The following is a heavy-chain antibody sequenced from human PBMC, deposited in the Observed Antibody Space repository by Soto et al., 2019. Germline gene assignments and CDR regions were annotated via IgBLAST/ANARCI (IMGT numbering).Heavy chain of an antibody. D-gene: IGHD6-13*01. CDR2: LYDGGTT. V-gene: IGHV3-53*02. CDR1: GFTVSSTY. CDR3: ARHPPTSSWPTALDY. Sequence: EVQLVETGGGWIQPGGSLKLSCAASGFTVSSTYRSWVPQAPGKGLEWVSVLYDGGTTYYAGSVKGRFTISRDNSENTLYLQLDSLRAEDTAVYYCARHPPTSSWPTALDYWGQGALVTVSS. J-gene: IGHJ4*02.